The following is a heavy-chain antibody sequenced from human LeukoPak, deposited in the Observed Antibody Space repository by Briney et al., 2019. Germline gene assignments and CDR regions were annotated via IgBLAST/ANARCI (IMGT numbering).Heavy chain of an antibody. D-gene: IGHD1-26*01. J-gene: IGHJ6*03. CDR2: ILYDGTNK. Sequence: PGGSLRLSCAASGFTFITYPMHWVRQAPGKGLEWVAVILYDGTNKYYADSVKGRITISRDNSKNTLYLQMNSLRAEDTAVYYCAKDGVVGATKDHYYYYMDVWGKGTTVTVSS. CDR1: GFTFITYP. CDR3: AKDGVVGATKDHYYYYMDV. V-gene: IGHV3-30-3*01.